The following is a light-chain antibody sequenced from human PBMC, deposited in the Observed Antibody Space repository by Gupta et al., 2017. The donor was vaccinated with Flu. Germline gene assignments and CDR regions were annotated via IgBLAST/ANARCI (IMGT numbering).Light chain of an antibody. CDR1: HSLGYSDGNKY. V-gene: IGKV2-30*01. CDR3: MQCKHWPYT. CDR2: KGS. J-gene: IGKJ2*01. Sequence: VVLTQYPLSLPVTLGKPASISCRSSHSLGYSDGNKYLNWFQQRPGQAPRRLIYKGSKRDSGVPDRFSGSGSGSDFTLIISRGEAEDVVVYYCMQCKHWPYTFGQGTKLEIK.